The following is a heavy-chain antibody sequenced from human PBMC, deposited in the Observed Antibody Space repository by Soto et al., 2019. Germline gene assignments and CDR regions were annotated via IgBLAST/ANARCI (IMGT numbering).Heavy chain of an antibody. CDR3: ARRPLVRGIIPYYFDS. Sequence: QLQLQESGPGLVKPSETLSLTCTVSGGSINNSSFYWGWVRQPPGKRLEWIGSIYYRGSAYYNPSLKSRLTISVDTSTNQFSLNLSSVTAADTAVYFCARRPLVRGIIPYYFDSWGQGTLVTVSS. D-gene: IGHD3-10*01. CDR2: IYYRGSA. J-gene: IGHJ4*02. V-gene: IGHV4-39*01. CDR1: GGSINNSSFY.